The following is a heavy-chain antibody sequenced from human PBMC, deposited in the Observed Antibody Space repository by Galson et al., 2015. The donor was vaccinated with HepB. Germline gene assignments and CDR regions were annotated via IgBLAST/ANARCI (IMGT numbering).Heavy chain of an antibody. J-gene: IGHJ3*01. Sequence: SLRLSCAASGFTLSTYAMSWVRQAPGKGLEWVSISSGTGYSSNYADSVKGRFTVSRDNSKNTLYLQLSSLRDEDTAVYYCARDGYNQVPLDVWGQGTMVTVSS. CDR1: GFTLSTYA. CDR3: ARDGYNQVPLDV. V-gene: IGHV3-23*01. D-gene: IGHD5-24*01. CDR2: SSGTGYSS.